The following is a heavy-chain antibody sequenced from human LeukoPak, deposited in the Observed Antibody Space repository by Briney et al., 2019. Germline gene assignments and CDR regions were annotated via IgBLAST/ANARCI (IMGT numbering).Heavy chain of an antibody. D-gene: IGHD3-3*01. Sequence: ASVKVSCKASGYTFTSYDINWVRQATGQGLEWMGWMNPNSGNTGYAQKFQCRVTITRNTSISTAYMELSSLRSEDTAVYYCARVDYRWSGSLGYWGQGTLVTVSS. V-gene: IGHV1-8*03. J-gene: IGHJ4*02. CDR1: GYTFTSYD. CDR2: MNPNSGNT. CDR3: ARVDYRWSGSLGY.